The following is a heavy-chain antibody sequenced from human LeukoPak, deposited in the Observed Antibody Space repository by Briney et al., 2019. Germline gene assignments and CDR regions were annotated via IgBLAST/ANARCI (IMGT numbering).Heavy chain of an antibody. CDR2: INQSGST. Sequence: SETLSLTCTVYGGSFSGYYWSWIRQPPGKGLEWIGKINQSGSTNYNPSLKSRVTISADTSKNQFSLKLNSMTAADTAVYYCARLYGSGSYYRHWGQGTLVTVSS. D-gene: IGHD3-10*01. CDR3: ARLYGSGSYYRH. V-gene: IGHV4-34*01. CDR1: GGSFSGYY. J-gene: IGHJ4*02.